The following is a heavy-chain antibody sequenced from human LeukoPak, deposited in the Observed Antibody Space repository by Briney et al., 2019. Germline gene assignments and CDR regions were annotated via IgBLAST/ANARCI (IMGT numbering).Heavy chain of an antibody. V-gene: IGHV1-24*01. D-gene: IGHD2-15*01. CDR2: FDPEDGET. Sequence: GGSLRLSCAASGFTFSSYAMHWVRQAPGKGLEWMGGFDPEDGETIYAQKFQGRVTMTEDTSTDTAYMELSSLRSEDTAVYYCATGAPGPSTSDIVFDYWGQGTLVTVSS. J-gene: IGHJ4*02. CDR3: ATGAPGPSTSDIVFDY. CDR1: GFTFSSYA.